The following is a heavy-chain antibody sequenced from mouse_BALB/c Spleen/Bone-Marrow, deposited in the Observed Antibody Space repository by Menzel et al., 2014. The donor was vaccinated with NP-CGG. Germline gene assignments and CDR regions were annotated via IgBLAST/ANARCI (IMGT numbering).Heavy chain of an antibody. Sequence: QVRLQQPGPGLVAPSQSLSITCTVSGFSLTSYGVHWVRQPPGKGLEWLGVIWAGGSTNYNSALMSRLSISKDNSKSQVFLKMNSLQTDDTAMYYCARYYLYAMDYWGQGTSVTVSS. D-gene: IGHD1-1*02. J-gene: IGHJ4*01. V-gene: IGHV2-9*02. CDR2: IWAGGST. CDR3: ARYYLYAMDY. CDR1: GFSLTSYG.